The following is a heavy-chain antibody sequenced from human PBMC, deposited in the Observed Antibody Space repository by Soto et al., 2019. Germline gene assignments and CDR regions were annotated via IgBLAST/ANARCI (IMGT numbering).Heavy chain of an antibody. CDR1: GGTFSSYA. CDR2: IIPIFGTA. D-gene: IGHD3-9*01. J-gene: IGHJ6*02. Sequence: GASVKVSCKASGGTFSSYAISWVRQAPGQRLEWMGGIIPIFGTANYAQKFQGRVTITADESTSTAYMELSSLRSEDTAVYYCARVDGYFDSEYYYGMDVWGQGTTVTVSS. V-gene: IGHV1-69*13. CDR3: ARVDGYFDSEYYYGMDV.